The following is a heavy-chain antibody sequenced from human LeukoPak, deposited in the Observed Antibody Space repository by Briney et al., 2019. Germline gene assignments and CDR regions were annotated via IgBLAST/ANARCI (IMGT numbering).Heavy chain of an antibody. CDR1: GGSISSYY. D-gene: IGHD2-21*02. CDR3: ARDRAYCGGDCSYYWYFDL. CDR2: IYTSGST. J-gene: IGHJ2*01. Sequence: SETLSLTCTVSGGSISSYYWSWIRQPAGKGLEWIGRIYTSGSTNYNPPLKSRVTMSVDTSKNQFSLKLSSVTAADTAVYYCARDRAYCGGDCSYYWYFDLWGRGTLVTVSS. V-gene: IGHV4-4*07.